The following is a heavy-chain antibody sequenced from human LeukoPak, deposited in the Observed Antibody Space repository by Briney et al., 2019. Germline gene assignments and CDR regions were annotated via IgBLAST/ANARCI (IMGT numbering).Heavy chain of an antibody. V-gene: IGHV1-46*01. Sequence: ASVKVSCKASGYTFTSYYMHWVRQAPGQGLEWMGIMNPSGGGTRYAQKFQGRVIMTRDSSTRTVYMELSSLRSEDTAVYYCARDGRVAGTGENWFDPWGQGTLVTVSS. CDR3: ARDGRVAGTGENWFDP. CDR2: MNPSGGGT. CDR1: GYTFTSYY. J-gene: IGHJ5*02. D-gene: IGHD6-19*01.